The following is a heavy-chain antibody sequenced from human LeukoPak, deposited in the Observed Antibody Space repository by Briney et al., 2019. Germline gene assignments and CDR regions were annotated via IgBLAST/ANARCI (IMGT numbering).Heavy chain of an antibody. CDR2: ISGSGGST. V-gene: IGHV3-23*01. CDR3: AKVPLPHDRDDY. Sequence: GGSLRLSCAASGFTVSSNYMSWVRQAPGKGLEWVSAISGSGGSTYYADSVKGRFTISRDNSKNTLYLQMNSLRAEDTAVYYCAKVPLPHDRDDYWGQGTLVTVSS. CDR1: GFTVSSNY. J-gene: IGHJ4*02. D-gene: IGHD1-14*01.